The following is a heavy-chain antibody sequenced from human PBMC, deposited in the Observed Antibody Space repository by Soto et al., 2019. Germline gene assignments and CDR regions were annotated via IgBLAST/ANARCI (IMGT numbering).Heavy chain of an antibody. J-gene: IGHJ3*02. V-gene: IGHV3-7*01. CDR2: IKQDGSEK. D-gene: IGHD3-16*02. Sequence: EVQLVESGGGLVQPGGSLRLSCAASGFTFSSYWMSWVRQAPGKGLEWVANIKQDGSEKYYVDSVKGRFTISRDNAKNSLYLEMNSLRAEDTAVYYCARGRGDYDYIWGSYRLSGAFDIWGQGTMVTVSS. CDR1: GFTFSSYW. CDR3: ARGRGDYDYIWGSYRLSGAFDI.